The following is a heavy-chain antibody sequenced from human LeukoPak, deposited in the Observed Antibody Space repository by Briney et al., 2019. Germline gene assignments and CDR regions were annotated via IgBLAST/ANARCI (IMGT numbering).Heavy chain of an antibody. CDR2: IYYSGST. Sequence: PSETLSLTCTVSGGSISSYYWSWIRQPPGKGLEWIGYIYYSGSTNYNPSLKSRVTISVDTSKNQFSLKLSSVTAADTAVYYCASSTLVGAIPYYYYGMDVWGQGTTVTVSS. V-gene: IGHV4-59*08. D-gene: IGHD1-26*01. CDR3: ASSTLVGAIPYYYYGMDV. CDR1: GGSISSYY. J-gene: IGHJ6*02.